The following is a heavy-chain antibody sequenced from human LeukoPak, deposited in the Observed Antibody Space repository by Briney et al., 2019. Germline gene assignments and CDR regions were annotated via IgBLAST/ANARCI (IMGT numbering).Heavy chain of an antibody. CDR2: IYYSGST. J-gene: IGHJ5*02. CDR3: ARKNCSSTSCYTSRGRNWFDP. V-gene: IGHV4-31*03. D-gene: IGHD2-2*02. Sequence: PSQTLSLTCTDSGGSISSGGYYWSWIRQHPGKGLEWIGYIYYSGSTYYNPSLKSRVTISVDTSKNQFSLKLSSVTAADTAVYYCARKNCSSTSCYTSRGRNWFDPWGQGTLVTVSS. CDR1: GGSISSGGYY.